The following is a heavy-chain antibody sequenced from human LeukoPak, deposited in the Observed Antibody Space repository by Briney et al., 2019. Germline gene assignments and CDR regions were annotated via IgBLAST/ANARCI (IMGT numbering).Heavy chain of an antibody. D-gene: IGHD6-19*01. V-gene: IGHV1-8*01. Sequence: ASVKVSCKASGYTFTSYDINWVRQATGQGLEWMGWMNPNSGNTGYAQKFQGRVTMTRNTSISTAYMELSSLRSEDTAVYYCARTPVAGTGRIDWFDPWGQGTLVTVSS. J-gene: IGHJ5*02. CDR1: GYTFTSYD. CDR3: ARTPVAGTGRIDWFDP. CDR2: MNPNSGNT.